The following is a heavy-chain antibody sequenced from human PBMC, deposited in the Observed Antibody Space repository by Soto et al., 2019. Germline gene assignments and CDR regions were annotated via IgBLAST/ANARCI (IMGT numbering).Heavy chain of an antibody. CDR3: ARRLGLLVTPIPGY. CDR2: INPNSGVT. J-gene: IGHJ4*02. V-gene: IGHV1-2*02. Sequence: QVQLVQSGAEVKKPGASVKVSCKASGYTFTGYHMHWVRQAPGQGLDWRGWINPNSGVTIYTQKFQGRVIMTRETPITTANMELSMLPSDDTAVYYCARRLGLLVTPIPGYWGQGTLVTVSS. D-gene: IGHD2-21*02. CDR1: GYTFTGYH.